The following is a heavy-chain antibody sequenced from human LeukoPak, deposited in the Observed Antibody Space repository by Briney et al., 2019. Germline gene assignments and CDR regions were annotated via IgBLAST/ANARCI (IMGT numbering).Heavy chain of an antibody. CDR3: ARVRSTKIVVVPAAHRRAYNWFDP. CDR2: MNPNSGNT. CDR1: GYTFTSYD. Sequence: ASVKVSCKASGYTFTSYDINWVRQATGQGLEWMGWMNPNSGNTGYAQKFQGRVTMTRNTSISTAYMELSSLRSEDTAVYYCARVRSTKIVVVPAAHRRAYNWFDPWGQGTLVTVSS. V-gene: IGHV1-8*01. J-gene: IGHJ5*02. D-gene: IGHD2-2*01.